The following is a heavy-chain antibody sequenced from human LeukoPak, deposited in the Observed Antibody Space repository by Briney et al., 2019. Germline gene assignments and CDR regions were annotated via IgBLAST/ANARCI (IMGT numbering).Heavy chain of an antibody. CDR1: GFTFSTYW. CDR2: IKSDGSST. CDR3: ARDGMYGSSSYYYYMDV. J-gene: IGHJ6*03. Sequence: GGSLRLSCAASGFTFSTYWMHWVRQATGKGLVWVSRIKSDGSSTNYADSVKGRFTISRDNAKNTLYQQMNSLRAEDTAVYYCARDGMYGSSSYYYYMDVWGKGTTVTVSS. D-gene: IGHD6-6*01. V-gene: IGHV3-74*01.